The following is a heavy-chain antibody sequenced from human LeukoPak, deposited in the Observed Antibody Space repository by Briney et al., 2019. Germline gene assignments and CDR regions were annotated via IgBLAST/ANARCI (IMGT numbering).Heavy chain of an antibody. J-gene: IGHJ4*02. V-gene: IGHV4-59*01. Sequence: SETLSLTCTVSGGSISSYYWSWIRQPPGKGLEWIGYISYSGSTNYNPSLKSRVTISLDTSKNQFSLKLRSVTAADTAVYYCARGFDSKSTCFDYWGQGTLVTVSS. D-gene: IGHD5-12*01. CDR1: GGSISSYY. CDR3: ARGFDSKSTCFDY. CDR2: ISYSGST.